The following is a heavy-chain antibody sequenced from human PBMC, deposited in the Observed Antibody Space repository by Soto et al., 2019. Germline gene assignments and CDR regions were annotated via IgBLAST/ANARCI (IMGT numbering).Heavy chain of an antibody. CDR3: ARRYNLDY. CDR1: GFTFSSYW. D-gene: IGHD1-1*01. J-gene: IGHJ4*02. Sequence: EVQLVESGGGLVQPGGSLRLSCAVSGFTFSSYWMHWVRQAPGKGLVWVSRINGDGNSTNYADSVKGRFTISRDNAKNTLYLQMNSLRAEDTAVYYCARRYNLDYWGQGTLVPVSS. CDR2: INGDGNST. V-gene: IGHV3-74*01.